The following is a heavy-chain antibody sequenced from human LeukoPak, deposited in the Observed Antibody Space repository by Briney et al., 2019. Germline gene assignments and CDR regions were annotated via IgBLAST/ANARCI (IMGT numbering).Heavy chain of an antibody. CDR2: IYYSGST. D-gene: IGHD6-13*01. CDR3: ARAPSSWHNAFDI. CDR1: GGSISGSSYY. Sequence: SETLSLTCTVSGGSISGSSYYWGWIRQPPGKGLEWIGSIYYSGSTYYNPSLKSRVTISVDTFKNQFSLKLSSVTAADTAVYYCARAPSSWHNAFDIWGQGTMVTVSS. V-gene: IGHV4-39*07. J-gene: IGHJ3*02.